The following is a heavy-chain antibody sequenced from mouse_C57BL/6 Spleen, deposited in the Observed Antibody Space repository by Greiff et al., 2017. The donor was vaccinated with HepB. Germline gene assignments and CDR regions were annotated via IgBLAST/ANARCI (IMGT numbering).Heavy chain of an antibody. CDR3: ARYDGYYDYFDY. Sequence: DVMLVESGGDLVKPGGSLKLSCAASGFTFSSYGMSWVRQTPDKRLEWVATISSGGSYTYYPDIVKGRFTISRDNAKNTLYLQMSSLKSEDTAMYYCARYDGYYDYFDYWGQGTTLTVSS. CDR1: GFTFSSYG. V-gene: IGHV5-6*02. D-gene: IGHD2-3*01. J-gene: IGHJ2*01. CDR2: ISSGGSYT.